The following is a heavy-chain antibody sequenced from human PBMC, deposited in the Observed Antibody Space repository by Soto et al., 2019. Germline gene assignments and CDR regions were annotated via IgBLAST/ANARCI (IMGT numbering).Heavy chain of an antibody. Sequence: PSETLSLTCTVSGGSISSGDYYWSWIRQPPGKGLEWIGYIYYSGSTYYNPSLKSRVTISVDTSKNQFSLKLSSVTAADTAVYYCASQDYYYGSEGPNGMDVWGQGTTVTVSS. V-gene: IGHV4-30-4*01. CDR2: IYYSGST. J-gene: IGHJ6*02. CDR1: GGSISSGDYY. D-gene: IGHD3-10*01. CDR3: ASQDYYYGSEGPNGMDV.